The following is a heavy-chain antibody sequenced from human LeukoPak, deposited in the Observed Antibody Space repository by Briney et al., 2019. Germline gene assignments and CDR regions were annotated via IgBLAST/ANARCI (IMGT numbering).Heavy chain of an antibody. V-gene: IGHV4-4*09. CDR1: GGSISSYY. CDR3: ARILRGPYDLTFYYFDY. Sequence: SETLSLTCTVSGGSISSYYWSWIRQPPGKGLEWIGYIYTSGSTNYNPSLKSRVTISVDTSKNQFSLKLSSVTAADTAAYYCARILRGPYDLTFYYFDYWGQGTQVTVSS. D-gene: IGHD3-3*01. CDR2: IYTSGST. J-gene: IGHJ4*02.